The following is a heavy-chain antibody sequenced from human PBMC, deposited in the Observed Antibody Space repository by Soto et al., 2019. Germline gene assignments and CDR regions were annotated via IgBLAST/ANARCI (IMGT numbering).Heavy chain of an antibody. V-gene: IGHV1-69*06. CDR1: GGSFNDYA. CDR3: ARLPLRIIVFGKVLGYSDS. D-gene: IGHD3-3*02. CDR2: IIPLFGTS. J-gene: IGHJ4*02. Sequence: QVQLVQSGAEVKTPGSSVTVSCTPSGGSFNDYAFSWVRQAPGQGLEWLGGIIPLFGTSDYSQSFRDRASITAVKGTSTVFLEPRLPTSQHTAVHYCARLPLRIIVFGKVLGYSDSWGQGSLISVSS.